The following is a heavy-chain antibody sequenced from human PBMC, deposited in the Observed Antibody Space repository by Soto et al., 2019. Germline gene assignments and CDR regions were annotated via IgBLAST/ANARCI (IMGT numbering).Heavy chain of an antibody. J-gene: IGHJ4*02. CDR3: SRDGIPNSILTFVLGY. D-gene: IGHD3-3*02. V-gene: IGHV4-61*01. Sequence: ETLSLTWSVSGGSVNDVNYYWSCIRQPPRKGLEWIASIYNGPDRMFNTSLKMRVTISADPSKNTFSLRFKSVSATDTAVYYCSRDGIPNSILTFVLGYWGRGTLVTVSS. CDR1: GGSVNDVNYY. CDR2: IYNGPDR.